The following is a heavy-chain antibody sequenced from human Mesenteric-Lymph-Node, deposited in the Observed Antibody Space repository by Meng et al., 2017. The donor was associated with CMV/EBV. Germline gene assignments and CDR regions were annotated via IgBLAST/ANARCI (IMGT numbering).Heavy chain of an antibody. D-gene: IGHD6-19*01. V-gene: IGHV4-61*05. CDR3: ASRSSGWYPPYNWFDP. Sequence: SETLSLTCTVSGGSISSSSYFWAWIRLHPEKGLEWIGYIYYSGSTNYNPSLKSRVTISVDTSKNQFSLKLSSVTAADTAVYYCASRSSGWYPPYNWFDPWGQGTLVTVSS. CDR1: GGSISSSSYF. J-gene: IGHJ5*02. CDR2: IYYSGST.